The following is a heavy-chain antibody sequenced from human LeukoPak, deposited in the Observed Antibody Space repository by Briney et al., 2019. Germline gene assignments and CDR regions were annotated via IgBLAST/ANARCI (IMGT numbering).Heavy chain of an antibody. CDR3: ARVGDYYDSSGYYPFDY. Sequence: SETLSLTCTVSGGSISSYYWSWIRQPAGKGLEWIGRIYTSGSTNYNPSLKSRVTMSVDTSKNQFSLKLSSVTAADTAVYYCARVGDYYDSSGYYPFDYWGQGTLVTVSS. J-gene: IGHJ4*02. CDR2: IYTSGST. CDR1: GGSISSYY. D-gene: IGHD3-22*01. V-gene: IGHV4-4*07.